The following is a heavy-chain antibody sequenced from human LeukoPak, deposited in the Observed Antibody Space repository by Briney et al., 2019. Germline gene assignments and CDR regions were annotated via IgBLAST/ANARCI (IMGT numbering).Heavy chain of an antibody. CDR2: IKQDGSEK. Sequence: GGSLRLSCAASGFNFINYWMNWVRQAPGKGLEWVANIKQDGSEKYYVDSVKGRFTISRDNAKNSLYLQMNSLRAEDTAVYYCARGLRVGAPKRNSFGQVHWGQGTLVTVSS. CDR3: ARGLRVGAPKRNSFGQVH. J-gene: IGHJ4*02. V-gene: IGHV3-7*01. D-gene: IGHD1-26*01. CDR1: GFNFINYW.